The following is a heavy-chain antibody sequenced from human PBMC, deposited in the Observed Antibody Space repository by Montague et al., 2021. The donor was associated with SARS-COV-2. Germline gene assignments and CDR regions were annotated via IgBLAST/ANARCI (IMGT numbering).Heavy chain of an antibody. CDR2: IYYSGST. Sequence: SETLSLTCTVSGGPISSSSYYWGWIRQPPGKGLEWIGSIYYSGSTYYNPSLKSRVTISVDTSKNQFTLKLSSVTAADTAVYYCVGGTAGTTKYYYYGMDAWGQGTTVTVSS. D-gene: IGHD6-13*01. CDR1: GGPISSSSYY. CDR3: VGGTAGTTKYYYYGMDA. J-gene: IGHJ6*02. V-gene: IGHV4-39*01.